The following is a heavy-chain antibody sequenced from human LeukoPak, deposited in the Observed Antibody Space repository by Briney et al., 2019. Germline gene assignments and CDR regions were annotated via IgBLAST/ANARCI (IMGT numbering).Heavy chain of an antibody. CDR3: ARPSGGTPFKRFDY. V-gene: IGHV4-34*01. CDR1: GGSFSDYN. CDR2: IGHNGTT. J-gene: IGHJ4*02. D-gene: IGHD1-14*01. Sequence: SETLSVTCAVYGGSFSDYNWTWIRQPPGKGLEWIGEIGHNGTTNYNPSLKGRATISLDTSKNQFSLKLTSVTAADTAVYYCARPSGGTPFKRFDYWGEGTLVTVSS.